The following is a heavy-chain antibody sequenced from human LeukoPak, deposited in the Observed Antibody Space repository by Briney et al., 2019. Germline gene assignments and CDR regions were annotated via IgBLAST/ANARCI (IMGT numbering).Heavy chain of an antibody. D-gene: IGHD3-22*01. CDR3: ARVSAYYYDSSGCFDY. V-gene: IGHV1-2*02. J-gene: IGHJ4*02. CDR2: INPNSGGT. CDR1: GYTFTGYY. Sequence: ASVKVSCKASGYTFTGYYMHWVRQAPGQGLEWMGWINPNSGGTNYAQKSQGRVTMTRDTSISTAYMELSRLRSDDTAVYYCARVSAYYYDSSGCFDYWGQGTLVTVSS.